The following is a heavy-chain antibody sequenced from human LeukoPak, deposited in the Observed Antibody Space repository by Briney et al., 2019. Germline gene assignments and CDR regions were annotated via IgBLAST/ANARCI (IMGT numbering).Heavy chain of an antibody. CDR3: ARMASDARVVPAAYFDY. D-gene: IGHD2-2*01. J-gene: IGHJ4*02. CDR2: INHSGST. Sequence: SEALSLTCAVYGGSFSGYYWSWIRQPLRKGLEWIGEINHSGSTNYNPSLKSRVTISVDTSKNQFSLKLSSVTAADTAVYYCARMASDARVVPAAYFDYWGQGTLVTVSS. CDR1: GGSFSGYY. V-gene: IGHV4-34*01.